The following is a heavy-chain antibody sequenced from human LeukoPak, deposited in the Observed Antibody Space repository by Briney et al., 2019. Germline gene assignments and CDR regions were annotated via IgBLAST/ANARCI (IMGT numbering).Heavy chain of an antibody. CDR2: ISYSGRT. J-gene: IGHJ1*01. Sequence: SETLCLSCAVSGGSISTYYWSWIRQPPGKGLEWIACISYSGRTKYNPSLRSRVTMSVDTSKNHFSLKLSSVTAADAAAYYCARGNGDYVEYFQHWGQGTLVTVSS. CDR3: ARGNGDYVEYFQH. D-gene: IGHD4-17*01. V-gene: IGHV4-59*01. CDR1: GGSISTYY.